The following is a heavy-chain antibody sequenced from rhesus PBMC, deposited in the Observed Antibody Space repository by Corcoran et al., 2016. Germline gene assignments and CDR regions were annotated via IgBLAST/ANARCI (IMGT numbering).Heavy chain of an antibody. CDR1: GGSFSSYW. Sequence: QVQLQESGPGLVKPSETLSLTCAVSGGSFSSYWRTWIRQPPGPGLEWIGEINGNSGSTNYNPSLKSRVTISKDASKNQFSLKLSSVTAADTAVYYCASEYCTGSGCYIDYWGQGVLVTVSS. CDR3: ASEYCTGSGCYIDY. D-gene: IGHD2-21*01. CDR2: INGNSGST. J-gene: IGHJ4*01. V-gene: IGHV4-80*01.